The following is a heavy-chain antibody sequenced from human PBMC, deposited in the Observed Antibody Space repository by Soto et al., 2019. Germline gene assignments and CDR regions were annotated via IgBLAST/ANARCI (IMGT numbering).Heavy chain of an antibody. CDR1: LFTFGRDA. V-gene: IGHV3-23*01. CDR2: ISGRGGST. Sequence: GVSLRPSCAASLFTFGRDALSCVPQAPVKRLEWVSAISGRGGSTYYADSVKGRFTISRDNSKNTLYLQMNSLRAEDTAVYFCAKETNYDFWSGSGAFDIWGQGTMVTVSS. CDR3: AKETNYDFWSGSGAFDI. D-gene: IGHD3-3*01. J-gene: IGHJ3*02.